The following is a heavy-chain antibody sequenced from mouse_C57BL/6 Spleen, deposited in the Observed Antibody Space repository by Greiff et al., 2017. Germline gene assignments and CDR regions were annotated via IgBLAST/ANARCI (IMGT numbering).Heavy chain of an antibody. J-gene: IGHJ2*01. CDR3: AREITTVVAPYFDY. D-gene: IGHD1-1*01. V-gene: IGHV3-6*01. CDR1: GYSITSGYY. Sequence: EVKLVESGPGLVKPSQSLSLTCSVTGYSITSGYYWNWIRQFPGNKLEWMGYISYDGSNNYNPSLKNRISITRDTSKNQFFLKLNSVTTEDTATYYCAREITTVVAPYFDYWGQGTTLTVSS. CDR2: ISYDGSN.